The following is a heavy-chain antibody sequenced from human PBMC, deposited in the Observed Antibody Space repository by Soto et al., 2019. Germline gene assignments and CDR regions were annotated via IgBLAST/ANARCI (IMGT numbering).Heavy chain of an antibody. V-gene: IGHV3-7*01. D-gene: IGHD2-15*01. CDR3: AREKIGGATAMDV. CDR1: GLTFSRFW. CDR2: IKEDGSQK. J-gene: IGHJ6*02. Sequence: GSLRLSCAASGLTFSRFWMSWVRQAPGKGLEWVANIKEDGSQKNYVDSVKGRFTISRDNAKNSLYLQMNSLRVEDTGLYYCAREKIGGATAMDVWGQGTTVTVSS.